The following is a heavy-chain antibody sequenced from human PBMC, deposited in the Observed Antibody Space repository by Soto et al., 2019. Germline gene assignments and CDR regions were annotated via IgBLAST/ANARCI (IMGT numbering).Heavy chain of an antibody. CDR2: INPSGGST. Sequence: ASVKVSCKASGYTFTSYYMHWLRQAPGQGLEWMGIINPSGGSTSYAQKFQGRVTMTRDTSTSTVYMELSSLRSEDTAVYYCARGGDVLLWFGELSYILPNFRYWGQGTLVTVSS. V-gene: IGHV1-46*03. CDR3: ARGGDVLLWFGELSYILPNFRY. J-gene: IGHJ4*02. D-gene: IGHD3-10*01. CDR1: GYTFTSYY.